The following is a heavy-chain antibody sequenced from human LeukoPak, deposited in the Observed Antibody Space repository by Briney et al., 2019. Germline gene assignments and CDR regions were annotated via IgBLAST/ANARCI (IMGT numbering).Heavy chain of an antibody. V-gene: IGHV3-23*01. Sequence: GGSLRLSCAASRFTFSSYAMSWVRQAPGKGLEWVSAISGIGGTTYNADSVKGRFTIARDNSKNTLYLQLNSLRAEDTAVYYCAKGAGNFDWSYHDYWGQGTLVTVSS. D-gene: IGHD3-9*01. J-gene: IGHJ4*02. CDR3: AKGAGNFDWSYHDY. CDR2: ISGIGGTT. CDR1: RFTFSSYA.